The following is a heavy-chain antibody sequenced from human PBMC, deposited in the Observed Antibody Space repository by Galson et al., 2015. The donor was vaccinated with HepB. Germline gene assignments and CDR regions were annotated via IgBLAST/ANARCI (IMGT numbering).Heavy chain of an antibody. CDR2: IWYDGSNK. CDR1: GFTFSSYG. D-gene: IGHD2-2*01. V-gene: IGHV3-33*01. Sequence: SLRLSCAASGFTFSSYGMHWVRQAPGKGLEWVAVIWYDGSNKYYADSVKGRFTISRDNSKNTLYLQMNSLRAEDTAVYYCASGPHGYQEAGGFDYWGQGTLVTVSS. J-gene: IGHJ4*02. CDR3: ASGPHGYQEAGGFDY.